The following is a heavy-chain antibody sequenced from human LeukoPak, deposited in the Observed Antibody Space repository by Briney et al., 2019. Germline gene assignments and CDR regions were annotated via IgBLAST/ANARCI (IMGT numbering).Heavy chain of an antibody. CDR3: ARVYSSSGSPTYYGMDV. CDR1: GYTFTGYY. V-gene: IGHV1-2*02. D-gene: IGHD6-13*01. J-gene: IGHJ6*02. CDR2: INPNSGGT. Sequence: ASVKVSCKASGYTFTGYYMHWVRQAPGQGLEWMGWINPNSGGTNYAQKFQGRVTMTRDTSISTAYMELSRLRSGDTAVYYCARVYSSSGSPTYYGMDVWGQGTTVTVSS.